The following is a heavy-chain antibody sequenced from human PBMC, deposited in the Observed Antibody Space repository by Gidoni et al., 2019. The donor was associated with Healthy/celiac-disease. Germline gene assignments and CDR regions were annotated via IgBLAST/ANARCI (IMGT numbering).Heavy chain of an antibody. Sequence: QVQLVQSGAEVKKPGSSVKVSCKASGGTFSSYAISWVRQAPGQGLEWMGGIIPIFGTANYAQKFQGRVTITADKSTSTAYMELSSLRSEDTAVYYCARGTNDFWSGRENYPYYYYGMDVWGQGTTVTVSS. D-gene: IGHD3-3*01. CDR3: ARGTNDFWSGRENYPYYYYGMDV. V-gene: IGHV1-69*06. CDR1: GGTFSSYA. J-gene: IGHJ6*02. CDR2: IIPIFGTA.